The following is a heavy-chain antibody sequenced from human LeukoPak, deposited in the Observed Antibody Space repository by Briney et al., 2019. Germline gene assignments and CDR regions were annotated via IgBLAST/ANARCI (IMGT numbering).Heavy chain of an antibody. Sequence: SETLSLTCTVSGGSISSFYWSWIRQPPGKGLEWIGYIYYTGSTYYNSSLKSRVTISVDTSKNQFFLKLSSVTAADTAVYYCARVPLHWGRGTLVTVSS. CDR3: ARVPLH. CDR2: IYYTGST. V-gene: IGHV4-59*06. J-gene: IGHJ4*02. CDR1: GGSISSFY. D-gene: IGHD2-21*01.